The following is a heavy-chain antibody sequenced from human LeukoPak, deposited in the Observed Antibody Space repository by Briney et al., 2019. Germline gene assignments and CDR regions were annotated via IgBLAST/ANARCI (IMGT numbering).Heavy chain of an antibody. CDR1: GFTFSSYS. D-gene: IGHD6-13*01. CDR2: ISSSSSYI. J-gene: IGHJ4*02. Sequence: GGSLRLSCAASGFTFSSYSMNWVRQAPGKGLEWVSSISSSSSYIYYADSVKGRFTISRDNAKNSLYLQMNSLRAEDTAVYYCARDTTIAAAGTVDYWGQGTLVTVSS. CDR3: ARDTTIAAAGTVDY. V-gene: IGHV3-21*01.